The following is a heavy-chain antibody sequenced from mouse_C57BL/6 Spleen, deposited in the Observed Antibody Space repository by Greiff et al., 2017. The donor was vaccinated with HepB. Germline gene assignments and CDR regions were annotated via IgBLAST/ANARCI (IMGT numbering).Heavy chain of an antibody. CDR3: ARGGMSPYWFAY. V-gene: IGHV1-69*01. CDR1: GYTFTSYW. Sequence: QVQLQQPGAELVMPGASVKLSCKASGYTFTSYWIHWVKQRPGQGLEWIGEIDPSDSYTNYNQKFKGKSTLTVDKSSSTAYMQLSSLTSEDSAVYYCARGGMSPYWFAYWGQGTLVTVSA. J-gene: IGHJ3*01. CDR2: IDPSDSYT.